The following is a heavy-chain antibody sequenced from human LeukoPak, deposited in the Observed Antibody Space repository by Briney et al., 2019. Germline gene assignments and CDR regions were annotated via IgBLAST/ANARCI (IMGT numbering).Heavy chain of an antibody. CDR1: GYTFTGYY. CDR2: INPNSGGT. V-gene: IGHV1-2*04. Sequence: ASVKVSCKASGYTFTGYYMHWVRQAPGQGLEWMGWINPNSGGTNYAQKFQGWVTMTRDTSISTAYMELSRLRSDDTAVYYCARDSYDSSGYYPDYWGQGTLVTVSS. D-gene: IGHD3-22*01. J-gene: IGHJ4*02. CDR3: ARDSYDSSGYYPDY.